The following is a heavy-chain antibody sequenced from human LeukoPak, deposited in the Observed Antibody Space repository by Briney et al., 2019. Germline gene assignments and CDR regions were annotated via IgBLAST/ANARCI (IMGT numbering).Heavy chain of an antibody. CDR2: INHSGST. CDR1: GGSFSGYY. D-gene: IGHD3-3*01. V-gene: IGHV4-34*01. J-gene: IGHJ4*02. Sequence: SETLSLTCAAYGGSFSGYYWSWIRQPPGKGLEWIGEINHSGSTNYNPSLKSRVTISVDTSKNQFSLKLGSVTAADTAVYYCARDSKRITIFGVVITHFDYWDQGTLVTVSS. CDR3: ARDSKRITIFGVVITHFDY.